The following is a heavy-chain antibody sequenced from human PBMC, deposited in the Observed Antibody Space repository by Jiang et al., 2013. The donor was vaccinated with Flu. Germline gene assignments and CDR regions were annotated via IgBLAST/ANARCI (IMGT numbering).Heavy chain of an antibody. CDR3: ARIVEQPSDY. J-gene: IGHJ4*02. Sequence: AASGFTFSSYWMHWVRQVPGKGLVWVSHINNDGNSXNYADSVKGRFTISRDNTKNTVYLQMNSLRVEDTAVYYCARIVEQPSDYWGQGTLVTVSS. CDR1: GFTFSSYW. CDR2: INNDGNSX. V-gene: IGHV3-74*01. D-gene: IGHD2-21*01.